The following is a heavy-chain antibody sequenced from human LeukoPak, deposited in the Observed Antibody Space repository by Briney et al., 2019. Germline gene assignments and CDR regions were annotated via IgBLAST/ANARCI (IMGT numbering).Heavy chain of an antibody. J-gene: IGHJ4*02. CDR3: ARARYRIAAAGRAHFDY. D-gene: IGHD6-13*01. CDR1: GYTFTGYY. V-gene: IGHV1-2*02. Sequence: ASVKVSCKASGYTFTGYYMHWVRQAPGQGLEWMGWINPNSGGTNYAQKFQGRVTMTRDTSISTAYMELSRLRSDDTAVYYCARARYRIAAAGRAHFDYWGQGNLVTVSS. CDR2: INPNSGGT.